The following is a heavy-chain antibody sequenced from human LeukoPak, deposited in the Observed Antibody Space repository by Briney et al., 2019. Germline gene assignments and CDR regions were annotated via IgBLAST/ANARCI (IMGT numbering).Heavy chain of an antibody. Sequence: GGSLRLSCAGSGFTFSSYAMHWVRQAPGKGLEWVAVISYDGSNKYYADSVKGRFTISRDNSKNTLYLQMNSLRAEDTAVYYCTSWTTRGAFDIWGQGTMVTVSS. J-gene: IGHJ3*02. D-gene: IGHD3/OR15-3a*01. V-gene: IGHV3-30-3*01. CDR3: TSWTTRGAFDI. CDR2: ISYDGSNK. CDR1: GFTFSSYA.